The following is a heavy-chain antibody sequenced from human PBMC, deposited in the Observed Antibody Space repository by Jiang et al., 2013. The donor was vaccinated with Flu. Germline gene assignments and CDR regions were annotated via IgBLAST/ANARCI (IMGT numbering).Heavy chain of an antibody. Sequence: QTLSLTCAISGDSVSSNSAAWNWIRQSPSRGLEWLGRTYYRSKWYNDYAVSVKSRITINPDTSKNQFSLQLNSVTPEDTAVYYCARAPWFGELLYYYFDYWGQGTLVTVSS. D-gene: IGHD3-10*01. CDR3: ARAPWFGELLYYYFDY. V-gene: IGHV6-1*01. J-gene: IGHJ4*02. CDR2: TYYRSKWYN. CDR1: GDSVSSNSAA.